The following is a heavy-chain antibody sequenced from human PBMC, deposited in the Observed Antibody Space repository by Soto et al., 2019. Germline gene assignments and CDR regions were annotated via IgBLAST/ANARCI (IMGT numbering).Heavy chain of an antibody. D-gene: IGHD3-16*01. V-gene: IGHV1-18*01. CDR1: GYTFNTYI. CDR2: ISTYNGNT. J-gene: IGHJ4*02. Sequence: GASVKVSCKASGYTFNTYIINWVRQAPGQGLEWMGWISTYNGNTYYAQNLQGRVTMTTDTSTSTAYMEVRSLRSDDTAVYYCARGPRIMIMFGGVIGEESKLDYWGQGTLVTVSS. CDR3: ARGPRIMIMFGGVIGEESKLDY.